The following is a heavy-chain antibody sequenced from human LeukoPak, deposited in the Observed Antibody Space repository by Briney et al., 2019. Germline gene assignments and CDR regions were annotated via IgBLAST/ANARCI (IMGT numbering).Heavy chain of an antibody. CDR3: ARHDVSYWYFDL. CDR1: RYSFTSYW. V-gene: IGHV5-51*01. D-gene: IGHD2-8*01. J-gene: IGHJ2*01. Sequence: GESLKISCKGSRYSFTSYWIGWVRQMPRKGLEWMRIIYPGDSDTRYSPSFQGQVTISADKSISTAYLQWSSLKASDTAMYYCARHDVSYWYFDLWGRGTLVTVSS. CDR2: IYPGDSDT.